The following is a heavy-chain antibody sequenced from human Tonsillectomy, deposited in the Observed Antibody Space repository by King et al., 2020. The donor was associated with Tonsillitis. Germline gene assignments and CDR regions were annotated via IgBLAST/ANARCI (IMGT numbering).Heavy chain of an antibody. CDR1: GFTFSSYW. D-gene: IGHD3-3*01. J-gene: IGHJ4*02. CDR2: IKQDGSEK. CDR3: ARDFWSGYPPTRYFDY. Sequence: VQLVESGGGLVQPGGSLRLSCAASGFTFSSYWMSWVRQAPGKGLEWVANIKQDGSEKYYGDSVKGRFTITRDNAKNSLYLQMNSLRAEDTAVYYCARDFWSGYPPTRYFDYWGQGTLVTVSS. V-gene: IGHV3-7*04.